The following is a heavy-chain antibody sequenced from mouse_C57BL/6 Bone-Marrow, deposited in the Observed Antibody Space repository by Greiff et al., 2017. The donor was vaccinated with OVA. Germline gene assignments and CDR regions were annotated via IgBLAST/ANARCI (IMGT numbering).Heavy chain of an antibody. CDR1: GFTFNTYA. D-gene: IGHD1-1*01. CDR2: IRSTSSNSAT. J-gene: IGHJ2*01. CDR3: VREGGSSYHFDY. Sequence: DVKLVESGGGLVQPKGSLKLSCAASGFTFNTYAMHWVRQAPGKGLEWVARIRSTSSNSATYYADSVKDRFTISRDDSQSILYLQMNNLKTEDTAMYYCVREGGSSYHFDYWGQGTTLTVSS. V-gene: IGHV10-3*01.